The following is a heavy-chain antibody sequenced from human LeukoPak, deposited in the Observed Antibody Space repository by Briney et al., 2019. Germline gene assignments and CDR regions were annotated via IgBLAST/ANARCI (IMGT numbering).Heavy chain of an antibody. CDR3: ARTASITIFGVPFPGY. CDR2: INPNSGGT. V-gene: IGHV1-2*02. D-gene: IGHD3-3*01. Sequence: ASVKVSCKASGYTFTGYYMHGVRQAPGQGLEWMGWINPNSGGTNYAQKFQGRVTMTRDTSISTAYMELSRLRSDDTAVYYCARTASITIFGVPFPGYWGQGTLVTVSS. CDR1: GYTFTGYY. J-gene: IGHJ4*02.